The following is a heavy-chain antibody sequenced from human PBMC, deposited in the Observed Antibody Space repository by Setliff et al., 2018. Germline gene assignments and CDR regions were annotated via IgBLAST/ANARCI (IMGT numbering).Heavy chain of an antibody. V-gene: IGHV4-38-2*01. CDR1: GHSIDSDSY. CDR2: INDSGTT. CDR3: RYWSGYYNNDY. J-gene: IGHJ4*02. Sequence: ETLSLTCAVSGHSIDSDSYWGWIRQSPGKGLEWIGEINDSGTTNYSPSLKSRVTISLDASTNQFSLKLRSVSAADTAVYYCRYWSGYYNNDYWGQGTLVTVSS. D-gene: IGHD3-3*01.